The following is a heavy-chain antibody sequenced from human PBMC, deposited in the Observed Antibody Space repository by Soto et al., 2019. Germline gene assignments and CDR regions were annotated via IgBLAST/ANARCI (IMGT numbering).Heavy chain of an antibody. Sequence: GGSLRLSCAASGFTFSSYSMNWVRQAPGKGLEWVSSISSSSSYIYYADSVKGRFTISRDNAKNSLYLQMNSLRAEDTAVYYCARGHDQGWFDPWGQGTLVTVSS. J-gene: IGHJ5*02. CDR1: GFTFSSYS. V-gene: IGHV3-21*01. CDR3: ARGHDQGWFDP. D-gene: IGHD3-3*01. CDR2: ISSSSSYI.